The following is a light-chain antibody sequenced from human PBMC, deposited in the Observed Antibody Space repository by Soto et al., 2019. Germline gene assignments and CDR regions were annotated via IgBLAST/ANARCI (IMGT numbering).Light chain of an antibody. J-gene: IGKJ4*01. CDR1: QSVSSY. Sequence: EIVLTQSPATLSLSPGERATLSCRASQSVSSYLAWYQQKPGQAPRLLIDDASTRATGIPARFSGSGSGTEFTLTISSLQSEDFAVYYCQQYNNWPLTFGGGTKVDIK. CDR3: QQYNNWPLT. V-gene: IGKV3-15*01. CDR2: DAS.